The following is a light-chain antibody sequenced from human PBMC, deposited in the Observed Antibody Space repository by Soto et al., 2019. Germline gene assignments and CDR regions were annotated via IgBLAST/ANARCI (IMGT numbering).Light chain of an antibody. CDR2: DAS. CDR1: QNVYNN. J-gene: IGKJ4*01. V-gene: IGKV3-15*01. Sequence: EIVMTQSPATLSVSPGEGATLSCKASQNVYNNLAWYQQRPGQPPRLLIYDASTRATGISARFSGSGYGTEFTPTISSLQSEDFEVYFCRKCRNWPLTFGGGTKVDIK. CDR3: RKCRNWPLT.